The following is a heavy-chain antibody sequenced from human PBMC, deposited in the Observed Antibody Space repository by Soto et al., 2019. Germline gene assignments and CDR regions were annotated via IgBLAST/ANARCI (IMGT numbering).Heavy chain of an antibody. CDR1: GGSFSGYS. Sequence: QVQLQQWGAGLLKPSETLSLTCAVYGGSFSGYSWSWIRQPPGKGLEWIGEINHSGSTNYNPSLKSRVTISVDTSKNQFSLKLSSVTAADTAVYYCARAIAVAGTRKYFYWGQGTLVTVSS. D-gene: IGHD6-19*01. J-gene: IGHJ4*02. CDR2: INHSGST. V-gene: IGHV4-34*01. CDR3: ARAIAVAGTRKYFY.